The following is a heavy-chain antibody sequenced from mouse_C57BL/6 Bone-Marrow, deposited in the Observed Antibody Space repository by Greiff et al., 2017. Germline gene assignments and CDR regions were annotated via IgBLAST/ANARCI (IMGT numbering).Heavy chain of an antibody. CDR3: AREGVRPPFDY. D-gene: IGHD1-2*01. Sequence: EVKLVESGGGLVKPGGSLKLSCAASGFTFSSYAMSWVRQTPEKRLEWVATISDGGSYTYYPDNVKGRFTISRDNAKNNLYLQMSHLKSEDTAMYYCAREGVRPPFDYWGQGTTLTVSS. CDR2: ISDGGSYT. J-gene: IGHJ2*01. CDR1: GFTFSSYA. V-gene: IGHV5-4*01.